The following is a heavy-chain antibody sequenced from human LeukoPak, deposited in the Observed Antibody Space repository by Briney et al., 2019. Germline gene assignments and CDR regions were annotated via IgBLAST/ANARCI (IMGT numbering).Heavy chain of an antibody. V-gene: IGHV4-59*01. CDR2: IDYSGST. J-gene: IGHJ4*02. D-gene: IGHD6-19*01. CDR3: AREVGSGWYELDY. Sequence: SETLSLTCTVSGGSISSYYWSWIRQPPGKGLEGSGYIDYSGSTNYNPSLKSRVTISVDTSKNQFSLKLSSVTAADTAVYYCAREVGSGWYELDYWGQGTLVTVSS. CDR1: GGSISSYY.